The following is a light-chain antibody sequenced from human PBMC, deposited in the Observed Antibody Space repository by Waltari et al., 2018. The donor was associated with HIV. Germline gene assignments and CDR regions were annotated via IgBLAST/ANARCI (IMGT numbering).Light chain of an antibody. CDR2: DAS. CDR3: QQRSNWPPAPT. J-gene: IGKJ4*01. Sequence: EIVLTQSPATLYLSPGDRATLSCRASEDVSTYLAWYQQRSGQSPRLLIYDASVRATGVPARFGGSGSGTDFTLTISSLDPEDFAVYYCQQRSNWPPAPTFGGGTKVEIK. V-gene: IGKV3-11*01. CDR1: EDVSTY.